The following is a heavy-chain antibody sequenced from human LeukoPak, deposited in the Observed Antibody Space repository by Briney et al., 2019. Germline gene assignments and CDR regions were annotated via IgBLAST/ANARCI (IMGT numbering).Heavy chain of an antibody. CDR3: ARDYSAYYDSSGYYYN. J-gene: IGHJ4*02. D-gene: IGHD3-22*01. V-gene: IGHV3-30-3*01. CDR2: ISYDGSNK. CDR1: GFTFSSYA. Sequence: GGSLRLSCAASGFTFSSYAMHWVRQAPGKGLEWVAVISYDGSNKYYADSVKGRFTISRDNSKDTLYLQMNSLRAEDTAVYYCARDYSAYYDSSGYYYNWGQGTLVTVSS.